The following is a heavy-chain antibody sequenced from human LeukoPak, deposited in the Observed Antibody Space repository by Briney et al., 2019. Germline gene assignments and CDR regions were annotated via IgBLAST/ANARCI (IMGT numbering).Heavy chain of an antibody. CDR1: GYTFTSYA. V-gene: IGHV7-4-1*02. Sequence: ASVKVSCKASGYTFTSYAMNWVRQAPGQGLEWMGWINTNTGNPTYAQGFTGRFVFSLDTSVSTAYLQISSLKAEDTAVYYCARDQGPTGTYDILTGYSPWGQGTLVTVSS. CDR2: INTNTGNP. CDR3: ARDQGPTGTYDILTGYSP. D-gene: IGHD3-9*01. J-gene: IGHJ5*02.